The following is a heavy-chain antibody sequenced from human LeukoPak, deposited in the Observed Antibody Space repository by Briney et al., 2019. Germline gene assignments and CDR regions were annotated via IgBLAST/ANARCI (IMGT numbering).Heavy chain of an antibody. Sequence: GGSLRLSCAASGFTFSSYAMIWVRQAPGKGLEWVSAISTTGGSTYYADSVKGRFTVSRDNSKNTLSLQMDSLRVEDTALYYCAKDWTTVVTPKGYYFDSWGQGTLVTVSS. V-gene: IGHV3-23*01. J-gene: IGHJ4*02. D-gene: IGHD4-23*01. CDR2: ISTTGGST. CDR3: AKDWTTVVTPKGYYFDS. CDR1: GFTFSSYA.